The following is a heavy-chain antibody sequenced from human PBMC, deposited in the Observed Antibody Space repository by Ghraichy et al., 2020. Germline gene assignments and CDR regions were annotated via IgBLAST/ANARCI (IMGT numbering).Heavy chain of an antibody. Sequence: NWFADSRSKKKKWLGRTYYRSSWFNEYALSVKSRITISPDTSKNQFSLHLNSVTPEDTAVYYCARGVGITGLDVWGQGT. J-gene: IGHJ6*02. CDR3: ARGVGITGLDV. CDR2: TYYRSSWFN. D-gene: IGHD1-14*01. V-gene: IGHV6-1*01.